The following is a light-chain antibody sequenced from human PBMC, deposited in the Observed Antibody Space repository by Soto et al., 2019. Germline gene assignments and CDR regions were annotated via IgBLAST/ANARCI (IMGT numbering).Light chain of an antibody. CDR2: EVS. V-gene: IGLV2-14*01. CDR3: SSYTTRRTLM. J-gene: IGLJ3*02. CDR1: SSDVGDYNY. Sequence: QSALTQPASVSGSPGQSITISCTGVSSDVGDYNYVSWYQQHPGKAPKLMIYEVSNRPSGVSNRFSGSESGNTASLTIYGLQAEDEDDYYCSSYTTRRTLMFCGGTKLTVL.